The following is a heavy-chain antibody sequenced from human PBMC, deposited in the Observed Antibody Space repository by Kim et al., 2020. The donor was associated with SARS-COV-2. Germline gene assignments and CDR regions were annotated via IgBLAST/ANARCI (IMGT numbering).Heavy chain of an antibody. D-gene: IGHD3-16*01. CDR3: ARGSEYYCDF. CDR2: INPKSGEI. Sequence: ASVKVSCKASGYTFIGYYIQWIRQTPGQGLEWMGWINPKSGEIKYAQKFQGRVTVTRDTSTTTATMELRGLKSDDTAVYYCARGSEYYCDFWGQGTQVTV. V-gene: IGHV1-2*02. J-gene: IGHJ4*02. CDR1: GYTFIGYY.